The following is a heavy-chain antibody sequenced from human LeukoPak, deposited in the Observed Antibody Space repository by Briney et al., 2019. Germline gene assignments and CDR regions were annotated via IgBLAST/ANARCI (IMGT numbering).Heavy chain of an antibody. CDR2: ISSSGGST. J-gene: IGHJ2*01. CDR3: AKDRAWGSGDWYFDL. CDR1: GFTFSSYA. D-gene: IGHD7-27*01. Sequence: QTGGSLRLSCAASGFTFSSYAMSWVRQAPGKGLEWVSAISSSGGSTYYADSVKGRFTISRDNSKNTLYLQMNNLKAEDTAVYYCAKDRAWGSGDWYFDLWGRGTLVTVSS. V-gene: IGHV3-23*01.